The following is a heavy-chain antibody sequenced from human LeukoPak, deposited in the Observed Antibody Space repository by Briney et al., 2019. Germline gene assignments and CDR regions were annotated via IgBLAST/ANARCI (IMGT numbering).Heavy chain of an antibody. CDR3: ARYDYGDSGPLFDY. Sequence: PGGSLRLSCATSGFTFSSFWMNWVRQAPGQGLEWVSTIRTNGAGTHYADSVRGRFTISRDDSKNTLYLQMDSLRAEDTAVYYCARYDYGDSGPLFDYWGQGTLVTVSS. J-gene: IGHJ4*02. V-gene: IGHV3-23*01. CDR1: GFTFSSFW. D-gene: IGHD4-17*01. CDR2: IRTNGAGT.